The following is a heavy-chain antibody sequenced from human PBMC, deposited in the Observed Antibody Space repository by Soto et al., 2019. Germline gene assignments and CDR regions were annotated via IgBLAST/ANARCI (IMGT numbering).Heavy chain of an antibody. J-gene: IGHJ4*02. CDR3: VKGLARRVVN. V-gene: IGHV3-30*18. CDR1: VFSFSTHV. CDR2: ILYDGSKE. D-gene: IGHD2-15*01. Sequence: GGSLRLSCIDSVFSFSTHVMDWVRQAPGTGLEWVARILYDGSKEYYADSVKGRFTISRDNSRNTLFLQMDSLRVEETATYDCVKGLARRVVNWGQGTPVTFSS.